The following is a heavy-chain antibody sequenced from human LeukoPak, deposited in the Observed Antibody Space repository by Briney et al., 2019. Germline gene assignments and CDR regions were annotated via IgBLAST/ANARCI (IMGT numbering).Heavy chain of an antibody. Sequence: GASVKVSCKASGYTFTGYYMHWVRQAPGQGLEWMGWINPNSGGTNYAQKFQGRVTMTRDTSISTAYMELSRLRSDDTAVYYCARGYYYDSSGYRPGFDYWGQGTLVTVSS. CDR1: GYTFTGYY. CDR3: ARGYYYDSSGYRPGFDY. J-gene: IGHJ4*02. D-gene: IGHD3-22*01. V-gene: IGHV1-2*02. CDR2: INPNSGGT.